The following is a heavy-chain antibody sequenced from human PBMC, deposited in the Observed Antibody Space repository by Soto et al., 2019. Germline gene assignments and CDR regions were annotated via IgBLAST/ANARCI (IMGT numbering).Heavy chain of an antibody. Sequence: SQSLSLTCAISGDSVSSNSAAWNWIRQSPSRGLEWLGRTYYRSKWYYDYAESVQSRMTINPDTSRNQFSLQLNSVTPEDTAVYFCARATFSWFDPWGQGTLVTVYS. CDR1: GDSVSSNSAA. D-gene: IGHD3-3*02. CDR3: ARATFSWFDP. CDR2: TYYRSKWYY. V-gene: IGHV6-1*01. J-gene: IGHJ5*02.